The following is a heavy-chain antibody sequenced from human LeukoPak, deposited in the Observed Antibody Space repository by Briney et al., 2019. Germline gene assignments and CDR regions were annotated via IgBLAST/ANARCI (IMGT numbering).Heavy chain of an antibody. Sequence: GGSLRLSCTASGFTFGDYAMSWVRQAPGKGLEWVSAISGSGGSTYYADSVKGRFTISRDNSKNTLYLQMNSLRAEDTAVYYCAKSPLTTVTHGLFDYWGQGTLVTVSS. D-gene: IGHD4-11*01. CDR2: ISGSGGST. J-gene: IGHJ4*02. CDR3: AKSPLTTVTHGLFDY. V-gene: IGHV3-23*01. CDR1: GFTFGDYA.